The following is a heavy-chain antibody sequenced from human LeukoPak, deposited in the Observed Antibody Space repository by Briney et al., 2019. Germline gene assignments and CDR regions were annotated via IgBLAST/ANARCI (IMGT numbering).Heavy chain of an antibody. D-gene: IGHD1-26*01. CDR3: SRESGPFCPFGY. V-gene: IGHV4-4*01. Sequence: PGGSLRLSCAASGFTFSTCAMSWVRQAPGKGLEWIGEISLAGQTNYNPSLNGRVTMSLDKSSNQLSLHLTSVTAADTATYFCSRESGPFCPFGYWGQGTLVIVSS. CDR2: ISLAGQT. J-gene: IGHJ4*02. CDR1: GFTFSTCAM.